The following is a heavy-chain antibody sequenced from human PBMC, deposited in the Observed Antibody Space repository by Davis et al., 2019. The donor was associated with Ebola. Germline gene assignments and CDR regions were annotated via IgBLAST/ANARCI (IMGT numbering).Heavy chain of an antibody. V-gene: IGHV4-39*01. D-gene: IGHD6-19*01. Sequence: PSETLSLTCTVSGGSISSSTYYWGWIRQPPGKGLEWIASIYYSGSTYYNPSLKSRVTISVDTSKNQFSLKLSSVTAADTAVYFCARHQWLVLSAFDYWDQGTLVTVSS. CDR3: ARHQWLVLSAFDY. J-gene: IGHJ4*02. CDR2: IYYSGST. CDR1: GGSISSSTYY.